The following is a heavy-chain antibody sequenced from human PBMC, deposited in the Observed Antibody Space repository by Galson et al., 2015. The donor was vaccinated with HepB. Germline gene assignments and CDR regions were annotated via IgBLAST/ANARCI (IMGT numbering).Heavy chain of an antibody. V-gene: IGHV4-34*01. CDR2: INHSGST. D-gene: IGHD2-2*01. CDR3: ARMKVVVVPAAMTNYYCYMDV. CDR1: GGSFSGYY. Sequence: SETLSLTCAVYGGSFSGYYWSWIRQPPGKGLEWIGEINHSGSTNYNPSLKSRVTISVDTSKKQFSLKLSSVTAADTAVYYCARMKVVVVPAAMTNYYCYMDVWGKGTTVTVSS. J-gene: IGHJ6*03.